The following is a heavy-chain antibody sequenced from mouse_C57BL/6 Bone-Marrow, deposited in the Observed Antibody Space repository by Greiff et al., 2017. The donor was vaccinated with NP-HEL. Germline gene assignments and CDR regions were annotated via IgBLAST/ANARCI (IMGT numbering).Heavy chain of an antibody. J-gene: IGHJ3*01. CDR3: ARHDYDSWFAY. D-gene: IGHD2-4*01. Sequence: EVQVVESGGDLVKPGGSLKLSCAASGFTFSSYGMSWVRPTPDKRLEWVATISSGGSYTYYPDSVKGRFTISRDNAKNTLYLQMSSLKSEDTAMYYCARHDYDSWFAYWGQGTLVTVSA. CDR1: GFTFSSYG. V-gene: IGHV5-6*01. CDR2: ISSGGSYT.